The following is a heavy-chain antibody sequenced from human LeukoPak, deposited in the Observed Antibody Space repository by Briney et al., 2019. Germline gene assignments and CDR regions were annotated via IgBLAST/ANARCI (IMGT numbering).Heavy chain of an antibody. V-gene: IGHV1-24*01. CDR1: GYTLTELS. J-gene: IGHJ6*02. CDR3: ATDSPYSSGWYGGWGVYYYGMDV. D-gene: IGHD6-19*01. Sequence: RVASVTVSCKVSGYTLTELSMHWVRQAPGKGLEWMGGFDPEDGETIYAQKFQGRVTMTEDTFTDTAYMELSSLRSEDTAVYYCATDSPYSSGWYGGWGVYYYGMDVWGQGTTVTVSS. CDR2: FDPEDGET.